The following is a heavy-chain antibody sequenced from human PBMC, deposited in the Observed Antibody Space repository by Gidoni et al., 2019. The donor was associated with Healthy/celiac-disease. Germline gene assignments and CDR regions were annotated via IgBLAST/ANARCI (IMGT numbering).Heavy chain of an antibody. V-gene: IGHV3-30*18. CDR3: AKDGYYGSGTCDY. Sequence: QVQLVESGGGVVQPGRSLRLSCAASGFTFSSYGMHWVRQAPGKGLEWVAVISYDGSNKYYADSVKGRFTIFRDNSKNTLYLQMNSLRAEDTAVYYCAKDGYYGSGTCDYWGQGTLVTVSS. D-gene: IGHD3-10*01. CDR1: GFTFSSYG. J-gene: IGHJ4*02. CDR2: ISYDGSNK.